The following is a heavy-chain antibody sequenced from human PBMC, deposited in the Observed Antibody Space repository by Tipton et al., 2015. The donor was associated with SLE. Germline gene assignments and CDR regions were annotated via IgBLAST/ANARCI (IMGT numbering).Heavy chain of an antibody. V-gene: IGHV3-20*04. Sequence: SLRLSCAASGFTFEDYGMSWVRQGPGKGLEWVSGINWNGGRTGYSDSVKGRFTISRDNAKNSLYLQMNSLRAEDTALYYCARAVDCGGDCYSFDYWGQGTLVPVSS. J-gene: IGHJ4*02. CDR2: INWNGGRT. D-gene: IGHD2-21*01. CDR3: ARAVDCGGDCYSFDY. CDR1: GFTFEDYG.